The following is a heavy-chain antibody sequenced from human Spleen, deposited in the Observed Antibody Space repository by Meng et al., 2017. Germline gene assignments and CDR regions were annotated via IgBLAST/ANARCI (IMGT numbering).Heavy chain of an antibody. Sequence: GESLKISCAASGFTFSGHRMHWVRQAPGKGLVWVSRINTDGSTTTYADSVKGRFSISRDNAKNTLYLQMNSLRAEDTAVYYCTNDRLNHWGQGTLVTVSS. CDR2: INTDGSTT. CDR1: GFTFSGHR. CDR3: TNDRLNH. V-gene: IGHV3-74*01. D-gene: IGHD1-1*01. J-gene: IGHJ1*01.